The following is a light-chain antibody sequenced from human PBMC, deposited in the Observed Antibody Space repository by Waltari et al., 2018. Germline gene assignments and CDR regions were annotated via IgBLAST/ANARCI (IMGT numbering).Light chain of an antibody. Sequence: QSVLAQPPPVSGPPAQRVTTFCSGGISNIVVNAAHWYQHLPGTSPRLLIFTNDQRPSGVPDRFSGSKSGTSASLAISGLQSEDEGHYYCAVWDDNLSGVVFGAGTQVTVL. V-gene: IGLV1-44*01. CDR2: TND. CDR1: ISNIVVNA. J-gene: IGLJ1*01. CDR3: AVWDDNLSGVV.